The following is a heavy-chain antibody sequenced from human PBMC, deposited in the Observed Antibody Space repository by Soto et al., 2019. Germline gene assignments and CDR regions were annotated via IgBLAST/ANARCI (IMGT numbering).Heavy chain of an antibody. CDR1: GFTVSSNY. Sequence: GGSLRLSCAASGFTVSSNYMSWAPQAPGKGLEWVSVIYSGGSTYYADSVKGRFTIYRDNSKNTLYLQMNSLRAEDTAVYYCAREWGSSGYYTNHEFDYWGQGTLVT. V-gene: IGHV3-66*01. CDR2: IYSGGST. CDR3: AREWGSSGYYTNHEFDY. D-gene: IGHD3-22*01. J-gene: IGHJ4*02.